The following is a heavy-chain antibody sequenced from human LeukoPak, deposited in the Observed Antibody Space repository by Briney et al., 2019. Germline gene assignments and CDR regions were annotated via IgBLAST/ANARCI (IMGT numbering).Heavy chain of an antibody. CDR3: AKILWFGESFSDY. Sequence: PGGSLRLSCAASGFTISTNYVYWVRQAPGKGLEWVSAISGSGGSTYYADSVKGRFTISRDNSKNTLYLQMNSLRAEDTAVYYCAKILWFGESFSDYWGQGTLVTVSS. V-gene: IGHV3-23*01. D-gene: IGHD3-10*01. CDR1: GFTISTNY. CDR2: ISGSGGST. J-gene: IGHJ4*02.